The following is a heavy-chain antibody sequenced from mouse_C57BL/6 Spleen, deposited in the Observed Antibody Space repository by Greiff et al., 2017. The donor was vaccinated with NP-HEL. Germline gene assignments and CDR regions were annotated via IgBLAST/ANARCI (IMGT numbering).Heavy chain of an antibody. D-gene: IGHD3-3*01. CDR3: ARALDCSGDGFAY. V-gene: IGHV1-55*01. CDR1: GYTFTSYW. J-gene: IGHJ3*01. Sequence: QVQLQQPGAELVKPGASVKLSCKASGYTFTSYWITWVKQRPGQGLEWIGDIYPGSGSTNYNEKFKSKATLTVDTSSSTAYMQLSSLTSEDSAVYYCARALDCSGDGFAYWGQGTLVTVSA. CDR2: IYPGSGST.